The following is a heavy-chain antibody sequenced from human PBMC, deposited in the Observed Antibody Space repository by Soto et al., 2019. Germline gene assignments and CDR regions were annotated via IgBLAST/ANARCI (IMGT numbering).Heavy chain of an antibody. J-gene: IGHJ6*03. D-gene: IGHD1-26*01. V-gene: IGHV1-18*01. CDR1: GYTFTSYG. CDR2: ISAYNGNT. Sequence: QVQLVQSGAEVKKPGASVKVSCKASGYTFTSYGISWVRQAPGQGLEWMGWISAYNGNTNYAQKLQGRVTMTTDTSTSSAYMELRSLRSDDTAVYYCAREKRGSRRENYYYYMDVWGKGTTVTVSS. CDR3: AREKRGSRRENYYYYMDV.